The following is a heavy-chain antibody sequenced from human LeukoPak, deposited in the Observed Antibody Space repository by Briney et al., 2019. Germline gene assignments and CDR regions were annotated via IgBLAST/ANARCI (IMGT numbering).Heavy chain of an antibody. Sequence: PGGSLRLSCAASGFTFSSYSMNWVRQAPGKGLEWVSSISSSSSYIYYADSVKGRFTISGDNAKNSLYLQMNSLRAEDTAVYYCASSTSWLGWWYFDYRGQGTLVTVSS. V-gene: IGHV3-21*01. J-gene: IGHJ4*02. CDR3: ASSTSWLGWWYFDY. CDR2: ISSSSSYI. D-gene: IGHD2-2*01. CDR1: GFTFSSYS.